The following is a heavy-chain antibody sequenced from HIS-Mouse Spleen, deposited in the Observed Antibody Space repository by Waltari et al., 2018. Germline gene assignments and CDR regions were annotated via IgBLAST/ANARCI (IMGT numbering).Heavy chain of an antibody. CDR2: IYYSGST. CDR1: GGSISRSSYY. D-gene: IGHD6-13*01. CDR3: AREIPYSSSWYDWYFDL. Sequence: QLQLQESGPGLVKPSETLSLTCTVTGGSISRSSYYRGWLRQPPGKGLEWIGSIYYSGSTYYNPSLKSRVTISVDTSKNQFSLKLSSVTAADTAVYYCAREIPYSSSWYDWYFDLWGRGTLVTVSS. V-gene: IGHV4-39*07. J-gene: IGHJ2*01.